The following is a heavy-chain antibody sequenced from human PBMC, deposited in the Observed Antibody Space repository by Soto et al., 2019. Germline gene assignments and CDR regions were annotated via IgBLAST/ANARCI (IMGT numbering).Heavy chain of an antibody. Sequence: GGSLRLSCAASGFTFSNYAMDWVRQAPGKGLEWVSTISGSGVTTYYADSVRGRFTISSDNSKSTLYLQMNSLAAEDTAVYYCAKGPHSGYSTSFFDFWGQGTLVTVSS. CDR1: GFTFSNYA. J-gene: IGHJ4*02. CDR3: AKGPHSGYSTSFFDF. CDR2: ISGSGVTT. D-gene: IGHD5-18*01. V-gene: IGHV3-23*01.